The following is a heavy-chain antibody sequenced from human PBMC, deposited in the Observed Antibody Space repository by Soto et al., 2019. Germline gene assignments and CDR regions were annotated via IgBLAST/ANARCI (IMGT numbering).Heavy chain of an antibody. CDR3: ARSGDYVAVDY. J-gene: IGHJ4*02. D-gene: IGHD4-17*01. CDR2: TYYSGYT. CDR1: GDSFSSGDYK. Sequence: QVQLQESGPGLVKPSQTLSLTCTVSGDSFSSGDYKWSWIRQPPGKGLEWIGYTYYSGYTYTNPSLKSRLTMSVDTSKNQFSLKLSSVTAADTAVYYCARSGDYVAVDYWGQGTLVTVS. V-gene: IGHV4-30-4*01.